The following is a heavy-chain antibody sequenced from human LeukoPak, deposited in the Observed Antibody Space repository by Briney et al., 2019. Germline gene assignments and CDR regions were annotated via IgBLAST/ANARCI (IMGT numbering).Heavy chain of an antibody. J-gene: IGHJ4*02. CDR1: GGSISSGSYY. Sequence: SETLSLTCTVSGGSISSGSYYWSWIRQPPGKGLEWIGEINHSGSTNYNPSLKSRVTISVDTSKNQFSLKLSSVTAADTAVYYCARHGEALYGGIAVAGDVYYFDYWGQGTLVTVSS. D-gene: IGHD6-19*01. V-gene: IGHV4-39*01. CDR3: ARHGEALYGGIAVAGDVYYFDY. CDR2: INHSGST.